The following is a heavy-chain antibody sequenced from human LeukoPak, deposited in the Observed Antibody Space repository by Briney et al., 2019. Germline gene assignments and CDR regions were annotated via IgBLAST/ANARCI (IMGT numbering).Heavy chain of an antibody. CDR1: GFTFTDYW. CDR2: IRQDGSEK. J-gene: IGHJ5*02. D-gene: IGHD2-8*01. V-gene: IGHV3-7*03. Sequence: GGSLRLSCEVSGFTFTDYWMNWVRQAPGKGPEWVASIRQDGSEKTYVDSVKGRFTISRDNAENSLFLQMNSLRAEDTALYYCTRGPDARGPNGPNWFDPWGQGTLVTVSS. CDR3: TRGPDARGPNGPNWFDP.